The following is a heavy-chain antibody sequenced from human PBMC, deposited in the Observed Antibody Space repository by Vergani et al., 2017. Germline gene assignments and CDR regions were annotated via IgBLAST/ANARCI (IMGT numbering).Heavy chain of an antibody. J-gene: IGHJ6*02. CDR3: ARDPRGYGGDPEDYYYGMDV. CDR1: GATFRSNT. CDR2: INPVLGKT. V-gene: IGHV1-69*08. D-gene: IGHD2-21*02. Sequence: QVQLVQSGAEVKKPGSSVKVSCKASGATFRSNTISWVRQVPGQGLEWMGRINPVLGKTKYAQDFQGRLMITADTSTSTAYMELTSLRSQDTAVYYCARDPRGYGGDPEDYYYGMDVWGQGTTVTVSS.